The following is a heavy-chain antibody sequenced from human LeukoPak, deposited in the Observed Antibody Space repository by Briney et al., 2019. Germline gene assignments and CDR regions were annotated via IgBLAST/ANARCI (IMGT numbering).Heavy chain of an antibody. V-gene: IGHV3-48*03. CDR3: AKDHPDWGSSFDY. D-gene: IGHD7-27*01. CDR1: GFTFSSYE. J-gene: IGHJ4*02. CDR2: ISSSGSTI. Sequence: GGSLRLSCAASGFTFSSYEMNWVRQAPGKGLEWVSYISSSGSTIYYADSVKGRFTISRDNSKNTLSLQMNSLRAEDTAVYYCAKDHPDWGSSFDYWGQGTLVTVSS.